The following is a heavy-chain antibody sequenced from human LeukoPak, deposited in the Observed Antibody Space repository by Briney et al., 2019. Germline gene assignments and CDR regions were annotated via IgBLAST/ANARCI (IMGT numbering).Heavy chain of an antibody. V-gene: IGHV2-5*02. CDR3: AHTMYGSGSYYRQYFHH. D-gene: IGHD3-10*01. CDR1: GFSLSTSGVG. J-gene: IGHJ1*01. Sequence: SGPTLVKPTQTPTLTCTFPGFSLSTSGVGVGWIRQPPGKALEWLALIYWDDEMRYSPSLKRRLTITKDTSKNQVVLTMTNMDPVDTATYYCAHTMYGSGSYYRQYFHHWGQGTLVTVSS. CDR2: IYWDDEM.